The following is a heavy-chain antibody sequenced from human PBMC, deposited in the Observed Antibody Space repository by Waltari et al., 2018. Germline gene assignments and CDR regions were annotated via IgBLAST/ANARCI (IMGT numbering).Heavy chain of an antibody. Sequence: EVQLLESGGGLVQPGGSLRLSCAASGFPFSSYAMSWVRQAPGKGLEWVSVIYSGGSTYYADSVKGRFTISRDNSKNTLYLQMNSLRAEDTAVYYCAKDSELRYSSSWYYFDYWGQGTLVTVSS. D-gene: IGHD6-13*01. J-gene: IGHJ4*02. V-gene: IGHV3-23*03. CDR2: IYSGGST. CDR1: GFPFSSYA. CDR3: AKDSELRYSSSWYYFDY.